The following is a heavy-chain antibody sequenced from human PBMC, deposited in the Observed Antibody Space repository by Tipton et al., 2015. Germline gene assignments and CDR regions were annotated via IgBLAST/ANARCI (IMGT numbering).Heavy chain of an antibody. Sequence: PGLVKPSQTLSLTCDISGDSVSSSTSAWNWIRQSPSRGLEWLGRTYYRSKWYYEYSISVKSRVTVTPDTSKNQFSLTPNSVAAADTAVYYCARDLGHGMDVWGHGTTVTVSS. CDR1: GDSVSSSTSA. CDR2: TYYRSKWYY. CDR3: ARDLGHGMDV. V-gene: IGHV6-1*01. J-gene: IGHJ6*02.